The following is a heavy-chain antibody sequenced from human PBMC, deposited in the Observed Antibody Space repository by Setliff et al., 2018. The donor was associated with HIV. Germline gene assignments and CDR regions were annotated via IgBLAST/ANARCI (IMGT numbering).Heavy chain of an antibody. CDR3: ATDPGYSSTWYSESFQH. D-gene: IGHD6-13*01. CDR1: GDTFTSYD. V-gene: IGHV1-8*02. CDR2: MTPYSGNT. J-gene: IGHJ1*01. Sequence: PSVKVSCKTSGDTFTSYDINWVRQAAGHGLEWMGWMTPYSGNTGYAQKFQGRVSMTRNTSISTAYMELSSLRSEDTAMYYCATDPGYSSTWYSESFQHWGQGTVVTVSS.